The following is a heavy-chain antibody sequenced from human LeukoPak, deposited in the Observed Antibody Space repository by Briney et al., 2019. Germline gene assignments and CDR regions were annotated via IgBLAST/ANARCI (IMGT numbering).Heavy chain of an antibody. CDR2: IYTSGST. Sequence: SETLSLTCTVSGGSISSYYWSWIRQPAGKGLEWIGRIYTSGSTNYNPSLKSRVTMSVDTSKNQFSLKLSSVTAADTAVYYCARVKSSGSGSYYNMVNWFDPWGQGTLVTVSS. CDR3: ARVKSSGSGSYYNMVNWFDP. D-gene: IGHD3-10*01. J-gene: IGHJ5*02. V-gene: IGHV4-4*07. CDR1: GGSISSYY.